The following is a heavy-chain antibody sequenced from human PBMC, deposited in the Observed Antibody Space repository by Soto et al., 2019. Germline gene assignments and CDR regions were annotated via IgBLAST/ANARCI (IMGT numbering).Heavy chain of an antibody. CDR1: GFTFTSYT. Sequence: PRGSLRLSCAASGFTFTSYTMNWVRQAPGKGLEWVSSISSSSDYIYYADSMKGRVTISRDSAKNSLFLDMNSLTGEDTAVYYCARARVYATGPLDFWGQGTLVTVSS. CDR2: ISSSSDYI. D-gene: IGHD6-13*01. CDR3: ARARVYATGPLDF. V-gene: IGHV3-21*06. J-gene: IGHJ4*02.